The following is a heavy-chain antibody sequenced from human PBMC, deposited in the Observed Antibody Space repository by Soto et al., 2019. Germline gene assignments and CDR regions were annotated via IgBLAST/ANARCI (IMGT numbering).Heavy chain of an antibody. CDR3: TRDMVQGVTILSY. D-gene: IGHD3-10*01. CDR2: INPDSGGT. J-gene: IGHJ4*02. V-gene: IGHV1-2*02. Sequence: ASVKVSCKASGYTFTDYQIYWVRQAPGQGLERMGWINPDSGGTGYAQNFQGRVTMTRDTSISTAYMELSRLESDDTAVYYCTRDMVQGVTILSYWGQGTLVTVSS. CDR1: GYTFTDYQ.